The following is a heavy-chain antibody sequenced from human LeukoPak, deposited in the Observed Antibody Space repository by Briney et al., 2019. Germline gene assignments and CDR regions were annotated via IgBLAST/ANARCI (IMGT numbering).Heavy chain of an antibody. CDR3: ARGSRGGYSSSWYIPIPPADY. CDR2: IDQSEST. CDR1: GGSFSGYY. J-gene: IGHJ4*02. D-gene: IGHD6-13*01. Sequence: SETLSLTCAVYGGSFSGYYWSWIRQSPEKGLEWIGEIDQSESTNYNPSLKSRVTISVDTSKNQFSLRLSSVTAADTAVYYCARGSRGGYSSSWYIPIPPADYWGQGTLATVSS. V-gene: IGHV4-34*01.